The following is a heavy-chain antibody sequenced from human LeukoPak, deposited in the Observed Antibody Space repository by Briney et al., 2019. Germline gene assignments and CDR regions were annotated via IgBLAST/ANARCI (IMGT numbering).Heavy chain of an antibody. CDR3: AGGHTVTTIYYYYYYVMDV. V-gene: IGHV3-48*03. Sequence: GGSLRLSCAASGFTFSSYEMNWVRQAPGKELEWVSYISSSRSTIYYADSVKGRFTISRDNAKNSLYLQMNSLRAEDTAVYYCAGGHTVTTIYYYYYYVMDVWGQGTTVTVSS. CDR2: ISSSRSTI. CDR1: GFTFSSYE. D-gene: IGHD4-17*01. J-gene: IGHJ6*02.